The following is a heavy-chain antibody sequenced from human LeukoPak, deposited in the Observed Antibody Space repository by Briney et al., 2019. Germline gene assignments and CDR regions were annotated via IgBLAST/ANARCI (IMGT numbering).Heavy chain of an antibody. V-gene: IGHV3-23*01. CDR3: AKEITIFGVVTTDAFDI. CDR2: VTGTGGTT. CDR1: GFTFSSYG. J-gene: IGHJ3*02. Sequence: GGSLRLSCAASGFTFSSYGMHWVRQAPGKGLEWVSTVTGTGGTTYYADSMKGRFTISRDNSKNTLYLQMNSLRAEDTAVYYCAKEITIFGVVTTDAFDIWGQGTMVTVSS. D-gene: IGHD3-3*01.